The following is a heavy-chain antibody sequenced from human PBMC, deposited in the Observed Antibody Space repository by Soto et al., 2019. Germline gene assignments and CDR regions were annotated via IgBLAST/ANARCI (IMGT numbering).Heavy chain of an antibody. CDR1: GFSLSTSGMR. D-gene: IGHD3-22*01. Sequence: SGPTLVNPTQTLTLTCTFSGFSLSTSGMRVSWIRQPPGKALEWLARIDWDDDKFYSTSLKTRLTISKDTSKNQVVLTMTNMDPVDTDTYYCARSYYYDSSGPENYGMDVWGQGTTVTVSS. CDR2: IDWDDDK. V-gene: IGHV2-70*04. J-gene: IGHJ6*02. CDR3: ARSYYYDSSGPENYGMDV.